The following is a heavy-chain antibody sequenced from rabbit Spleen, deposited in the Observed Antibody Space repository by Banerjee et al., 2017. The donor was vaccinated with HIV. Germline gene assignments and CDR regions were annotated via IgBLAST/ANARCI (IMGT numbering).Heavy chain of an antibody. CDR2: IYTGSGNT. V-gene: IGHV1S45*01. CDR1: GFTFSSGQY. D-gene: IGHD4-1*01. CDR3: ATNHYTGDFNL. Sequence: QEQLEESGGDLVKPEGSLTLTCTASGFTFSSGQYMCWVRQAPGKGLEWIGCIYTGSGNTYYASWAKGRFTISKTSSTTVTLQMTSLTAADTATYFCATNHYTGDFNLWGPGTLVTVS. J-gene: IGHJ4*01.